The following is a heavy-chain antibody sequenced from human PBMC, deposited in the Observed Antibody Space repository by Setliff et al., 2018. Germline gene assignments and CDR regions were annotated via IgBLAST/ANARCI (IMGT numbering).Heavy chain of an antibody. V-gene: IGHV3-21*01. CDR3: ASRIGGSPY. Sequence: PGGSLRLSCAASGFSFSNHNMNWFRQIPGKGLEWVSLICGCCSDRHYADSVKGRFNISRYDADSSLYLDMNSMRVADTAVYFCASRIGGSPYWGQGTLVTVSS. CDR1: GFSFSNHN. J-gene: IGHJ4*02. CDR2: ICGCCSDR. D-gene: IGHD1-26*01.